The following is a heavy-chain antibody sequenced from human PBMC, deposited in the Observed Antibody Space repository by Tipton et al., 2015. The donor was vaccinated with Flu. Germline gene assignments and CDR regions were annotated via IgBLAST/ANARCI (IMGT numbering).Heavy chain of an antibody. CDR2: IYTSGST. D-gene: IGHD1-26*01. CDR3: ARENTSYYPSGMDV. CDR1: GGSISSYY. J-gene: IGHJ6*02. V-gene: IGHV4-4*07. Sequence: LRLSCTVSGGSISSYYWSWIRQPAGKGLEWIGRIYTSGSTYYNPSLKSRVTISVDTSKNQFSLKLSSVTAADTAVYYCARENTSYYPSGMDVWGQGTTVTVSS.